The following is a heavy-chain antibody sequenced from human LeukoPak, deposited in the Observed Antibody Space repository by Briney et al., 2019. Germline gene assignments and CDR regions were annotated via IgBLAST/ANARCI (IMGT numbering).Heavy chain of an antibody. CDR2: IIPIFGTA. D-gene: IGHD5-18*01. V-gene: IGHV1-69*01. CDR3: ARDWERYSYGYELHPNWFDY. Sequence: GASVKVSCKASGGTFSSYAISWVRQAPGQGLEWMGGIIPIFGTANYAQKFQGRVTITADETTSTAYMELSSLRSEDTAVYYCARDWERYSYGYELHPNWFDYWGQGTLVTVSS. CDR1: GGTFSSYA. J-gene: IGHJ4*02.